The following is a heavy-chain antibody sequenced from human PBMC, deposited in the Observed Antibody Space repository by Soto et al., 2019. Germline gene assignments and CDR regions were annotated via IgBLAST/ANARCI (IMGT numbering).Heavy chain of an antibody. CDR1: GYTFTSYG. V-gene: IGHV1-18*01. CDR2: ISAYNGNT. D-gene: IGHD5-18*01. J-gene: IGHJ4*02. Sequence: QVQLVQSGAEVKKPGASVKVSCKASGYTFTSYGISWVRQAPGQGLEWMGWISAYNGNTNHAHKHQGRVTMTTDTSTSTAYVELRSLRSDDTAVYYCARDNGYCDGTGRVDYWGQGTLVTVSA. CDR3: ARDNGYCDGTGRVDY.